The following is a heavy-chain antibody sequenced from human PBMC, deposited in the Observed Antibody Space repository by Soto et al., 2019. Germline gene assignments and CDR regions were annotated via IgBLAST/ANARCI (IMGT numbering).Heavy chain of an antibody. CDR2: IYYSGST. CDR1: GGSISSGGYY. V-gene: IGHV4-31*03. J-gene: IGHJ2*01. Sequence: TLSLTCTVSGGSISSGGYYWSWIRQHPGKGLEWIGYIYYSGSTYYNPSLKSRVSISVDTSKNQFSLKLSSVTAADTAVYYCARGGRWLQSWYFDLWGRGTLVTVSS. D-gene: IGHD3-16*01. CDR3: ARGGRWLQSWYFDL.